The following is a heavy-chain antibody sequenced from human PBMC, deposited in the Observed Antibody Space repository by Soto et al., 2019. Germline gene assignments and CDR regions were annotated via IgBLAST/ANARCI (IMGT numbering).Heavy chain of an antibody. Sequence: SETLSLTCAVYVGSFSGYYWSWIRQPPGKGLEWIGEINHSGSTNYNPSLKSRVTISVDTSKNQFSLKLSSVTAADMAVYYCARVVGSSGDYFDYWGQGTLVTVSS. V-gene: IGHV4-34*01. J-gene: IGHJ4*02. CDR2: INHSGST. CDR3: ARVVGSSGDYFDY. CDR1: VGSFSGYY. D-gene: IGHD3-10*01.